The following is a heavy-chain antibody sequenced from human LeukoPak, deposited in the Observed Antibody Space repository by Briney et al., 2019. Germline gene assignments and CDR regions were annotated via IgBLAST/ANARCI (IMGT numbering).Heavy chain of an antibody. CDR2: ISGSGGST. J-gene: IGHJ5*02. D-gene: IGHD6-6*01. V-gene: IGHV3-23*01. CDR3: AKDVVRVSSKGWFDP. Sequence: PGGSPRLSCVASGFTFSSYAMSWVRQAPGKGLEWVSTISGSGGSTYYADSVKGRFTISRDNSKNTLYLQMNSLRAEDTAVYYCAKDVVRVSSKGWFDPWGQGTLVSVSS. CDR1: GFTFSSYA.